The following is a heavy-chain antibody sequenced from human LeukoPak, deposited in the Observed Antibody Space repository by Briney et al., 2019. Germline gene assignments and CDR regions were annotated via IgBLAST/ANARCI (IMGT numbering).Heavy chain of an antibody. J-gene: IGHJ4*02. Sequence: GGSLRLSCAASGFTFSSYGMHWVRQAPGKGLEWVAVIWYDGSNKYYADSVKGRFTISRDNSKNTLYLQMNSLRAEDTAVYYCARVSIMITFGGVIVTRHFDYWGQGTLVTVSS. D-gene: IGHD3-16*02. CDR3: ARVSIMITFGGVIVTRHFDY. V-gene: IGHV3-33*01. CDR1: GFTFSSYG. CDR2: IWYDGSNK.